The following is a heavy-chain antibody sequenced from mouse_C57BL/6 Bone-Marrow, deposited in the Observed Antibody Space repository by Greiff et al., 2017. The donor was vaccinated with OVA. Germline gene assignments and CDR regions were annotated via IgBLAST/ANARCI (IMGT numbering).Heavy chain of an antibody. V-gene: IGHV1-26*01. D-gene: IGHD1-1*01. CDR3: ARHCYYGSSHWYFDV. CDR2: INPNNGGT. CDR1: GYTFTDYY. J-gene: IGHJ1*03. Sequence: EVKLQQSGPELVKPGASVKISCKASGYTFTDYYMNWVKQSHGKSLEWIGDINPNNGGTSYNQKFKGKATLTVDKSSSTAYMELRSLTSEDSAVYYCARHCYYGSSHWYFDVWGTGTTVTVSS.